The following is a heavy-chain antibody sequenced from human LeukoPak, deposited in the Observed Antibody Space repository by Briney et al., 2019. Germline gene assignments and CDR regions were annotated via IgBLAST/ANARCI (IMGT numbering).Heavy chain of an antibody. D-gene: IGHD1-1*01. Sequence: SGTLSLTCAVSGVSISSITWWSWVRQPPGKGLEWIGEIYHTGSTNYNPSLKSRVTMSVDKSKNQFSLKLSSVTAADTAVYYCAREGGPQSLRGTFDPWGQGTLVTVSS. CDR3: AREGGPQSLRGTFDP. CDR2: IYHTGST. CDR1: GVSISSITW. J-gene: IGHJ5*02. V-gene: IGHV4-4*02.